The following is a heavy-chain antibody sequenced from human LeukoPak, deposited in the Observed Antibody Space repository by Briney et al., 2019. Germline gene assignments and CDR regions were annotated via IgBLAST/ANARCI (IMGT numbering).Heavy chain of an antibody. CDR3: AKGIVGPYFYYFDY. J-gene: IGHJ4*01. Sequence: PGGSLRLSCAASGFTFSSYGMHWVRQAPGKGLEWVAVISYDGSNKYYADSVKGRFTISRDNSKNTLYLQMNSLRAEDTAVYYCAKGIVGPYFYYFDYWGQEPWSPSPQ. V-gene: IGHV3-30*18. CDR1: GFTFSSYG. D-gene: IGHD1-26*01. CDR2: ISYDGSNK.